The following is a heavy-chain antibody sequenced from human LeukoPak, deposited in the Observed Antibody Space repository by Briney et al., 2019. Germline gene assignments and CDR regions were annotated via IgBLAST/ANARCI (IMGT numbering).Heavy chain of an antibody. V-gene: IGHV1-18*01. CDR3: ARGRDWNYAFDY. D-gene: IGHD1-7*01. CDR1: GYTFTSNG. Sequence: ASVNVSCMASGYTFTSNGISWVRQAPGQGLEWMGWISGYNGNTKYAQKFQGRVTMTTDTSTSTAYMELRSLISDDTALYFCARGRDWNYAFDYWGQGTLVTVSS. J-gene: IGHJ4*02. CDR2: ISGYNGNT.